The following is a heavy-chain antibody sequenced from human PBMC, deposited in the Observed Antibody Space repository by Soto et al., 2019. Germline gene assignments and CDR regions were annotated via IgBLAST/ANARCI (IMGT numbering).Heavy chain of an antibody. Sequence: EVQLLESGGGLVQPGGSLRLSCAASGFTFSSYAMSWVRQAPGKGLEWVSAISRSGGSTYYADSVKGRFTISRDNSKNTLYLQMNSLRAEDTAVYYCAKQWELSGYFDLWGRGTLVTVSS. J-gene: IGHJ2*01. CDR1: GFTFSSYA. CDR3: AKQWELSGYFDL. D-gene: IGHD1-26*01. CDR2: ISRSGGST. V-gene: IGHV3-23*01.